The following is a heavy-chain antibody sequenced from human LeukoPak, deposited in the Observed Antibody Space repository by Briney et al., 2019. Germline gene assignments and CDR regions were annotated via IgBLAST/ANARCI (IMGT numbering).Heavy chain of an antibody. J-gene: IGHJ6*03. Sequence: GGSLRLSCAASGFTFSNYGMHWVRQAPGKGLEWVAVTSYDGGTRYYADSVKGRLTVSRDNSKNTLYLQMNSLRAEDTAVYYCARVGGSKYYDFWSGRSQYYYYYYMDVWGKGTTVTVSS. CDR1: GFTFSNYG. D-gene: IGHD3-3*01. V-gene: IGHV3-30*03. CDR2: TSYDGGTR. CDR3: ARVGGSKYYDFWSGRSQYYYYYYMDV.